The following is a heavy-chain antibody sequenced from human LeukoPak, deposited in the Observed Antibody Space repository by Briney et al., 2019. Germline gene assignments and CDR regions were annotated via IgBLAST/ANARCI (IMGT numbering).Heavy chain of an antibody. CDR1: GYTFTSYD. Sequence: ASVKVSCKASGYTFTSYDINWVRQATGQGLEWMGWMNPNSGNTGYAQKFQGRVTMTRNASISTAYMELSSLRSEDTAVYYCARSSEGYSSGWYGDWGQGTLVTVSS. D-gene: IGHD6-19*01. J-gene: IGHJ4*02. CDR3: ARSSEGYSSGWYGD. V-gene: IGHV1-8*01. CDR2: MNPNSGNT.